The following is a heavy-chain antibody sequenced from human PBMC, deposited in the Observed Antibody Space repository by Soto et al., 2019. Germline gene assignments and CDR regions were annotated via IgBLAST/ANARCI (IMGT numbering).Heavy chain of an antibody. CDR3: ARDLSGRADV. D-gene: IGHD3-10*01. CDR2: LNEDGSFT. CDR1: EFTFSSYW. V-gene: IGHV3-74*01. Sequence: EVQLVESGGGLVRPGGSLRLSCVASEFTFSSYWMHWVRQVPGKGLVWVSRLNEDGSFTTYADSVKGRFTISRDNAKKTLYLQMNSVRAEDTAVYYCARDLSGRADVWGQGTTVTVSS. J-gene: IGHJ6*02.